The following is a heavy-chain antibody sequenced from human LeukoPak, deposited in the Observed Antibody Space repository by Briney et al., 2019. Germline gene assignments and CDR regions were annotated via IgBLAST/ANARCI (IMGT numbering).Heavy chain of an antibody. V-gene: IGHV4-39*07. D-gene: IGHD3-10*01. J-gene: IGHJ6*03. CDR2: IYYSGST. Sequence: PSETLSLTCTVSGGSIRSSDYYWGWIRQPPGKGLEWIGSIYYSGSTYYNPSLKNRFTISVDTSKNQFSLKLSSVTAADTAVYYCARDFRMVRGVTANYYYYYMDVWGKGTTVTISS. CDR3: ARDFRMVRGVTANYYYYYMDV. CDR1: GGSIRSSDYY.